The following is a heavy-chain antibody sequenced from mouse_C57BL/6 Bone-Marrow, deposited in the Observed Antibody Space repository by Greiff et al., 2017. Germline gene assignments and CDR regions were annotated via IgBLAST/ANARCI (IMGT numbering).Heavy chain of an antibody. Sequence: VQLQQSWAELVRPGASVKLSCTASGFNITDDYMHWVKQRPEQGLEWIGWIYPENGDTEYASKFKGKATFTADTSSTTAYLQLSSLTSEDSAVYDCKAYYSNLAWFADWGKGTLVTVSA. J-gene: IGHJ3*01. D-gene: IGHD2-5*01. CDR2: IYPENGDT. CDR1: GFNITDDY. V-gene: IGHV14-4*01. CDR3: KAYYSNLAWFAD.